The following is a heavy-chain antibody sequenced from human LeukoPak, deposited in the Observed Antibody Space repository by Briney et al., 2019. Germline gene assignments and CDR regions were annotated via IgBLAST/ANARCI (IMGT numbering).Heavy chain of an antibody. CDR2: INHSGST. Sequence: SETLSLTCAVYGGSFSGYYWSWIRQPPGKGLEWIGEINHSGSTNYNPSLKSRVTISVDTSKNQFSLKLSSVTAADTAVYYCARHPRSDSSGWSINFDYWGQGTLVTISS. CDR1: GGSFSGYY. CDR3: ARHPRSDSSGWSINFDY. V-gene: IGHV4-34*01. D-gene: IGHD6-19*01. J-gene: IGHJ4*02.